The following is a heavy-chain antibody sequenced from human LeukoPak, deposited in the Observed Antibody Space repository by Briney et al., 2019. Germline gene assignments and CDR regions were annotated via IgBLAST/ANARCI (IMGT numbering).Heavy chain of an antibody. CDR2: IYYSGST. D-gene: IGHD3-16*02. Sequence: SETLSLTCTVSGGSISSSSYYWGWIRQPPGKGLEWIGSIYYSGSTYYNPSLKSRVTIPVDTSKNQFSLKLSSVTAADTAVYYCARRHYDYVWGSYRFHYYFDYWGQGTLVTVSS. J-gene: IGHJ4*02. CDR3: ARRHYDYVWGSYRFHYYFDY. V-gene: IGHV4-39*01. CDR1: GGSISSSSYY.